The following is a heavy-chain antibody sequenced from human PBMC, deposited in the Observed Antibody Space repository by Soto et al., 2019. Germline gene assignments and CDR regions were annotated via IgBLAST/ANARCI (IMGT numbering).Heavy chain of an antibody. CDR2: IYYSGST. CDR1: GGSISSGGYY. V-gene: IGHV4-31*03. D-gene: IGHD3-10*01. CDR3: ARDRRFRGFYGMDV. J-gene: IGHJ6*02. Sequence: QVQLQESGPGLVKPSQTLSLTCTVSGGSISSGGYYWSWIRQHPGKGLEWIGYIYYSGSTYYNPSLKIRVTISVDTSKTQFSLKLSSVTAADTAVYYCARDRRFRGFYGMDVWGHGTTVTVSS.